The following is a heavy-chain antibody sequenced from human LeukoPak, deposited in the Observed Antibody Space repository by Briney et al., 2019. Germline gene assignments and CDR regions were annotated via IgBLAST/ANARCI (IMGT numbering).Heavy chain of an antibody. D-gene: IGHD3-22*01. V-gene: IGHV4-61*01. CDR2: IYYTGST. CDR1: GGSVSSGSFY. J-gene: IGHJ3*02. CDR3: ARHPKEGPSDRSGYINAFDI. Sequence: SETLSLTCAVSGGSVSSGSFYWSWIRQPPGKGLEYIGFIYYTGSTYYNPSLKSRVTISQYTSKNQFSLEVTSVTAADTAVYYCARHPKEGPSDRSGYINAFDIWGQGTMVTVSS.